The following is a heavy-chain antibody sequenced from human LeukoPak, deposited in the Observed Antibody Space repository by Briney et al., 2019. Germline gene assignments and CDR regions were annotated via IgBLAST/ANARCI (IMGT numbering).Heavy chain of an antibody. D-gene: IGHD3-10*01. J-gene: IGHJ4*02. CDR2: ISYDGSNK. CDR1: GFTFSSYG. V-gene: IGHV3-30*18. Sequence: PGGSLRLSCAASGFTFSSYGMHWVRQAPGKGLEWGAVISYDGSNKYYADSVKGRFTISRDNFKNTVDLQMISVTAEDTAMYFCAKGLGTGSVLARPLHYWGQGTLVTVSS. CDR3: AKGLGTGSVLARPLHY.